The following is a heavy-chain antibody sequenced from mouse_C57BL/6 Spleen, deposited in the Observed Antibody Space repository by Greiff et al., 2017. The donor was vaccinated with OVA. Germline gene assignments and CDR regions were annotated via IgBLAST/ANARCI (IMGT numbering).Heavy chain of an antibody. Sequence: QVQLQQPGAELVMPGASVKLSCKASGYTFTSYWMHWVKQRPGQGLEWIGEIDPSDSYTNYNQKFKGKSTLTVAKSSSTAYMQLSSLTSEDSAGYYCARSHYYGSSYDFDYWGQGTTLTVSS. D-gene: IGHD1-1*01. CDR1: GYTFTSYW. CDR2: IDPSDSYT. V-gene: IGHV1-69*01. CDR3: ARSHYYGSSYDFDY. J-gene: IGHJ2*01.